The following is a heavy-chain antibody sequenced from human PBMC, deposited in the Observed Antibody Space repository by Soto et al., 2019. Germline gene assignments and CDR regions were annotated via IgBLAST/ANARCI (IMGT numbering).Heavy chain of an antibody. CDR2: ISGSSSYI. CDR3: ARGLGYCNVGSCSGAFDM. CDR1: GLSFSSDS. V-gene: IGHV3-21*01. D-gene: IGHD2-15*01. J-gene: IGHJ3*02. Sequence: EVQLVESGGGLVKPGGSLRLSCTASGLSFSSDSMNWVRQAPGKGLEWVSSISGSSSYIYYADSVKGRFTISRDNAKTSVYLQMNGLRAEDTAVYYCARGLGYCNVGSCSGAFDMWGQGTMVTVSS.